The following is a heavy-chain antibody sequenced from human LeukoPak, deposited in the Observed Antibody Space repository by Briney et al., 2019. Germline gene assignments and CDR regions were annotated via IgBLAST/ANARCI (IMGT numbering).Heavy chain of an antibody. CDR1: GGSISSSSSYY. CDR2: IYYSGST. J-gene: IGHJ4*02. V-gene: IGHV4-39*07. D-gene: IGHD3-22*01. CDR3: ARDLGMIGHY. Sequence: SETLSLTCTVSGGSISSSSSYYWGWIRQPPGKGLEWIGSIYYSGSTYYNPSLKSRVTISVDTSKNQFSLKLSSVTAADTAVYYCARDLGMIGHYWGQGTLVTVSS.